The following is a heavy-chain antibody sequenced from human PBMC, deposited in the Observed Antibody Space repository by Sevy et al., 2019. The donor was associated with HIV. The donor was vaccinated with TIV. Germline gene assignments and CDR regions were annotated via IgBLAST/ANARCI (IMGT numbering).Heavy chain of an antibody. D-gene: IGHD1-7*01. V-gene: IGHV3-7*01. CDR1: GFTFSKYW. CDR3: ARDDGNYYFHY. Sequence: GGSLRLSCAASGFTFSKYWMGWVRQAPGKGLEWVANIKQDAGQKYYVDSVKGRFTITRDNAKNSLYLQMNSMRAEDTAVYFCARDDGNYYFHYWGQGTLVTVSS. CDR2: IKQDAGQK. J-gene: IGHJ4*02.